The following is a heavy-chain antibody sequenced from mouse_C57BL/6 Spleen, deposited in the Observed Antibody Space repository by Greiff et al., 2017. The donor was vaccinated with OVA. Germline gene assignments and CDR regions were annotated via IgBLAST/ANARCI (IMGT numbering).Heavy chain of an antibody. J-gene: IGHJ4*01. CDR1: GYSITSGYY. CDR3: ARDRGYYYAMDY. D-gene: IGHD3-1*01. CDR2: ISYDGSN. V-gene: IGHV3-6*01. Sequence: DSGPGLVKPSQSLSLTCSVTGYSITSGYYWNWIRQFPGTKLAWMGYISYDGSNNYNPSLKNRISITRDTSKNQFFRKVNSVTTEDTATYDCARDRGYYYAMDYWGQGTSVTVSS.